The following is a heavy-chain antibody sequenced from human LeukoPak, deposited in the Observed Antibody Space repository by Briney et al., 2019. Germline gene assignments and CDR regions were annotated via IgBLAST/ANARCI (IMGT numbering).Heavy chain of an antibody. CDR1: GGSISSYY. CDR3: ARDRSWSWGGFDV. V-gene: IGHV4-4*07. D-gene: IGHD6-13*01. J-gene: IGHJ3*01. Sequence: SETLSLTCTVSGGSISSYYWSWIRQPAGKGLEWIGSIYHSGNTYYNPSLQSRVTISADTSKNEFSLKLKYVTAADTAVYYCARDRSWSWGGFDVWGQGTMVTVSS. CDR2: IYHSGNT.